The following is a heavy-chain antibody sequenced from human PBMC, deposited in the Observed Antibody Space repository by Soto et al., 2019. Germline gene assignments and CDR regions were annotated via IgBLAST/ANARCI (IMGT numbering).Heavy chain of an antibody. CDR2: IIPVFGTA. Sequence: QVQLVQSGTEVKKPGSSVKVSCKASGGTFSSYAISWVRQAPGQGLEWLGGIIPVFGTASYAEKFQGRVTITADTSTRTVYMELSSLRSEDTAVYYCARTRRGSSPFDLESWGKGTLVTVSS. CDR3: ARTRRGSSPFDLES. J-gene: IGHJ4*02. D-gene: IGHD6-6*01. V-gene: IGHV1-69*06. CDR1: GGTFSSYA.